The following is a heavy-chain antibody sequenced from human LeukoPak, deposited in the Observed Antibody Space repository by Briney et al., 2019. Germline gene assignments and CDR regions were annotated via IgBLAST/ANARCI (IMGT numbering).Heavy chain of an antibody. CDR2: ISYDGTNK. V-gene: IGHV3-30*18. J-gene: IGHJ4*02. Sequence: PGRSLRLSCAASGFTFRSYGIHWVRQAPGKGLEWVAVISYDGTNKYYADSVKGRFTISRDNSKNTLYLRMNSLRAEDTAVYYCAKDIVPDSSSWYIDYWGQGTLVTVSS. CDR3: AKDIVPDSSSWYIDY. CDR1: GFTFRSYG. D-gene: IGHD6-13*01.